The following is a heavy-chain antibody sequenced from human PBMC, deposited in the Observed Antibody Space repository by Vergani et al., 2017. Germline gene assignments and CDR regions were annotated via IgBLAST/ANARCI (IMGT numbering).Heavy chain of an antibody. CDR1: GYSISSGYY. CDR3: ARVEGELPPDY. Sequence: QVQLQESGPGLVKPSETLSLTCAVSGYSISSGYYWGWIRQPPGKGLEWIGSIYHSGSTYYNPSLKSRVTISVDTSKNQFSLKLSSGTAADTAVYYCARVEGELPPDYWGQGTLGTVAS. J-gene: IGHJ4*02. V-gene: IGHV4-38-2*01. D-gene: IGHD2-15*01. CDR2: IYHSGST.